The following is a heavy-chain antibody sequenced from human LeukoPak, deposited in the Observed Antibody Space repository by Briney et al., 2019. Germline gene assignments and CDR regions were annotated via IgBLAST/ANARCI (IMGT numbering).Heavy chain of an antibody. Sequence: GGSLRLSCLGSGFNFRYFWMSWVRQAPGKGLEWVANINHDGRETYYADSVKGRFIISRDNAKDSLYLQMNGLRAEDAAVYYCAKGYIIAGRQWYLDLWGRGTLVGVS. D-gene: IGHD6-13*01. V-gene: IGHV3-7*01. J-gene: IGHJ2*01. CDR3: AKGYIIAGRQWYLDL. CDR1: GFNFRYFW. CDR2: INHDGRET.